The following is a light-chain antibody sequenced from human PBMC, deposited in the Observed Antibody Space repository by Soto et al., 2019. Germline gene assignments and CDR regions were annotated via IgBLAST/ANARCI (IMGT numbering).Light chain of an antibody. CDR3: QQFYDTPWS. J-gene: IGKJ1*01. CDR2: WAS. CDR1: QSILYNSNNKNY. Sequence: DIVMTQSPDSLAVSLGERATINCKSSQSILYNSNNKNYLAWYQQKPGQPPELLIYWASTRESGVPERFSGSGSGTDFTLTISSLQAEDAAVYYCQQFYDTPWSFGQGTKVEV. V-gene: IGKV4-1*01.